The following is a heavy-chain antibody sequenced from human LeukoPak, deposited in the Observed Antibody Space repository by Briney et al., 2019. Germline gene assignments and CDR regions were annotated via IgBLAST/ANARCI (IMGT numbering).Heavy chain of an antibody. CDR1: GDSVSSNSAA. CDR3: ARGSLFRGLRSSSWSYDAFDI. D-gene: IGHD6-13*01. CDR2: TYYRSKWYN. V-gene: IGHV6-1*01. Sequence: SQTLSLTCAISGDSVSSNSAAWNWIRQSPSRGLEWLGRTYYRSKWYNDYAVSVKSRITINPDTSKNQFSLQLNSVTPEDTAVYYCARGSLFRGLRSSSWSYDAFDIWGQGTMVTVSS. J-gene: IGHJ3*02.